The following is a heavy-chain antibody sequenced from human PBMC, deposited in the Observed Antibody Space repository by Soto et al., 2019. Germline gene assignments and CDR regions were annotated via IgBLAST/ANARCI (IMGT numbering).Heavy chain of an antibody. Sequence: EVQLVESGGGLVQPGRSLRLSCAASGFTFDDYAMHWVRQAPGKGLEWVSGISWNSGSIGYADSVKGRFTISRDNAKNSLYLQMNSLRAEDTALYYCAKASRGYRSRWTEYWGQGTLVTVSS. CDR2: ISWNSGSI. J-gene: IGHJ4*02. D-gene: IGHD6-13*01. V-gene: IGHV3-9*01. CDR3: AKASRGYRSRWTEY. CDR1: GFTFDDYA.